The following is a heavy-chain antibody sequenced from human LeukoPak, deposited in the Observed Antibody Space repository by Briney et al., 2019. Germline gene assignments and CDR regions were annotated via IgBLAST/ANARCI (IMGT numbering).Heavy chain of an antibody. J-gene: IGHJ4*02. Sequence: SVKVSCKASGGTFSSYAISWVRQAPGQGLEWMGGIIPIFGTANYAQKFQGRVTITTDESTSTAYMELSSLRSEDTAVYYCAGPRYYDSSGFHFDYWGQGTLVTVSS. CDR3: AGPRYYDSSGFHFDY. CDR1: GGTFSSYA. D-gene: IGHD3-22*01. V-gene: IGHV1-69*05. CDR2: IIPIFGTA.